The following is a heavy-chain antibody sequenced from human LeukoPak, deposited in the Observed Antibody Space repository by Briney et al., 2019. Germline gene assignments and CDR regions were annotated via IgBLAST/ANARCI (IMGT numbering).Heavy chain of an antibody. J-gene: IGHJ4*02. CDR2: IIPIFGTA. Sequence: SVKVSCKASGGTFISYAISWVRQAPGQGLEWRGGIIPIFGTANYAQKFQGRVTITADESTSTAYMELSSLRSEDTAVYYCAREGEMEYSYGASFDYWGQGTLVTVSS. CDR3: AREGEMEYSYGASFDY. D-gene: IGHD5-18*01. CDR1: GGTFISYA. V-gene: IGHV1-69*13.